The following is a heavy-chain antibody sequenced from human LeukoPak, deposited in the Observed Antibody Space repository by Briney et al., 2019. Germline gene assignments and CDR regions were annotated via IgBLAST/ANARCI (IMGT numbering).Heavy chain of an antibody. J-gene: IGHJ5*02. CDR3: ARYYGSGSYSFDP. Sequence: SVKVSCKASGYTFTSYGISWVRQAPGQGLEWMGRIIPILGIANYAQKFQGRVTITADKSTSTAYMELSSLRSEDTAVYYCARYYGSGSYSFDPWGQGTLVTVSS. CDR2: IIPILGIA. D-gene: IGHD3-10*01. CDR1: GYTFTSYG. V-gene: IGHV1-69*04.